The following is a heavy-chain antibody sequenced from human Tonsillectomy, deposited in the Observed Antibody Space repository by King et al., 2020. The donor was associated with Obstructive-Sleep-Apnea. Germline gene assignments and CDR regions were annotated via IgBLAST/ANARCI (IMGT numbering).Heavy chain of an antibody. J-gene: IGHJ4*02. V-gene: IGHV4-59*08. CDR3: ARLSTYSTGWYTDY. Sequence: QLQESGPGLVKPSETLSLSCTVSGGSISTYYWSWIRQPPGKGLEWIGYIYYSGSTNYNPSHKSRVTISVDTSRNQFSLKLNSVTTADTAVYYCARLSTYSTGWYTDYWGQGTLVTVSS. CDR1: GGSISTYY. D-gene: IGHD6-19*01. CDR2: IYYSGST.